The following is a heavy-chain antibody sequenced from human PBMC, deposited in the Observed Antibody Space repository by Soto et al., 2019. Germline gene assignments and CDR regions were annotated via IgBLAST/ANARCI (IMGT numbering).Heavy chain of an antibody. Sequence: GGSLRLSCTASGFPFSSYTMHWLRRAPGKGLEWVGIISFDGSSKYYEDSLKGRIVISRHNSKDSLYLQMDTLRPDDTAIYYCSSDTVTSLTPYQGFYYYGMDVWGQGTTVTVSS. J-gene: IGHJ6*02. CDR1: GFPFSSYT. V-gene: IGHV3-30*09. D-gene: IGHD2-2*01. CDR3: SSDTVTSLTPYQGFYYYGMDV. CDR2: ISFDGSSK.